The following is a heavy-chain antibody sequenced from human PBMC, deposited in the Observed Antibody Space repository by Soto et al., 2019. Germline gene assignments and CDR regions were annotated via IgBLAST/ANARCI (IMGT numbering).Heavy chain of an antibody. D-gene: IGHD2-15*01. CDR1: GFTFSSYA. CDR2: ISGSGGST. V-gene: IGHV3-23*01. CDR3: AKDFGVVVVAATFDY. J-gene: IGHJ4*02. Sequence: GGSLRLSCAASGFTFSSYAMSWVRQAPGKGLEWVSAISGSGGSTYYADSVKGRFTISRDNSKNTLYLQMNSLRAEDTAVYYCAKDFGVVVVAATFDYWGQGTLVTVSS.